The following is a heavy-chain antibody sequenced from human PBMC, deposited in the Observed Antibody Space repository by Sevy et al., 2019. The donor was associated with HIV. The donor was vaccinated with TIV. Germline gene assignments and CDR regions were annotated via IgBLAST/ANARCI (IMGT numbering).Heavy chain of an antibody. CDR2: FDPEDGET. V-gene: IGHV1-24*01. CDR1: GYTLTKLS. Sequence: ASVKVSCKVSGYTLTKLSMHWVRQAPGKGLEWMGTFDPEDGETIYAQKFQGRDTMTEDTSTDTAYMELSSLRSEDTAVYYCATTKDYYENSGDPFDYWGQGTLVTCSS. D-gene: IGHD3-22*01. J-gene: IGHJ4*02. CDR3: ATTKDYYENSGDPFDY.